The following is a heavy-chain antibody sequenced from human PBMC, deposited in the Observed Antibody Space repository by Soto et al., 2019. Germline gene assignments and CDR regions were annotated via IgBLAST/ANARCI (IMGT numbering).Heavy chain of an antibody. CDR3: ARDSRAVAGTFSAMDV. Sequence: GASVKVSCKASGYTFTGYCMHWVRQAPGQGLEWMGWINPNSGGTNYAQKFQGRVTMTRDTSISTAYMELSRLRSDDTAVYYCARDSRAVAGTFSAMDVWGQGTTVTVSS. CDR1: GYTFTGYC. D-gene: IGHD6-19*01. V-gene: IGHV1-2*02. CDR2: INPNSGGT. J-gene: IGHJ6*02.